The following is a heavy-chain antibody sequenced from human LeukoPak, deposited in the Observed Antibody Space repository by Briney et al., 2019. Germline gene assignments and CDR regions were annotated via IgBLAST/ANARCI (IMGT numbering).Heavy chain of an antibody. CDR1: GGSFSGYY. J-gene: IGHJ6*03. CDR3: AREVDSSSWYGDYYHYYMDV. V-gene: IGHV4-34*01. D-gene: IGHD6-13*01. Sequence: SETLSLTCAVYGGSFSGYYWAWIRQPPGKGLEWIGEINHSGSTSYNPSLKSRVTISVDTSKNQFSLKLRSVTAADTAVYYCAREVDSSSWYGDYYHYYMDVWGKGTTVTVSS. CDR2: INHSGST.